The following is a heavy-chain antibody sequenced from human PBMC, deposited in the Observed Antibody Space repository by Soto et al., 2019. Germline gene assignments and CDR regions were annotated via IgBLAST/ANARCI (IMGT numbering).Heavy chain of an antibody. CDR2: INAGNGNT. CDR3: ARDRIFGVVINPPYYYGMDV. CDR1: GYTFTSYA. J-gene: IGHJ6*02. Sequence: ASVKVSCKASGYTFTSYAMHWVRQAPGQRLEWMGWINAGNGNTKYSQKFQGRVTITRDTSASTAYMELSSLRSEDTAVYYCARDRIFGVVINPPYYYGMDVWGQGTTVTSP. D-gene: IGHD3-3*01. V-gene: IGHV1-3*01.